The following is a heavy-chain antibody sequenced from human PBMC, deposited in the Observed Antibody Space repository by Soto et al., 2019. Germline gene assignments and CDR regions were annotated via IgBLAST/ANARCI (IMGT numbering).Heavy chain of an antibody. J-gene: IGHJ4*02. D-gene: IGHD3-22*01. Sequence: QVQLVQSGAEVRKPGSSVKVSCKAAVGTFSRHAISWVRHAPGQGLEWMGGIIPIFGTANQAQKFQGRVTIIADESTSTVYMELSSLRSEDTAMYYCARGWGYDSNDYYYAYWGQGTLVLVSS. CDR1: VGTFSRHA. V-gene: IGHV1-69*01. CDR3: ARGWGYDSNDYYYAY. CDR2: IIPIFGTA.